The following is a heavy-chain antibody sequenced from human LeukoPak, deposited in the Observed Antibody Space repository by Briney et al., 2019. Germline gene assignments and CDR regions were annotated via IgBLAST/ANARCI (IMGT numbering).Heavy chain of an antibody. CDR1: CGSISSSSYY. V-gene: IGHV4-39*07. CDR3: ARTLQGDAFDI. Sequence: SETLSLTCTVSCGSISSSSYYWGWIRQPPGKGLEWIGSIYYSGSTYYNPSLKSRVTISVDTSKNQFSLKLSSMTAADTAVYYCARTLQGDAFDIWGQGTMVTVSS. J-gene: IGHJ3*02. CDR2: IYYSGST. D-gene: IGHD4-11*01.